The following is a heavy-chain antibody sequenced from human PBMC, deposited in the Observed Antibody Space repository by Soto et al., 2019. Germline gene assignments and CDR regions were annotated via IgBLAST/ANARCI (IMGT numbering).Heavy chain of an antibody. V-gene: IGHV2-26*01. CDR1: GFSLSDADVG. D-gene: IGHD2-15*01. CDR3: ARIRGYCSGGSCYFYYFAMDV. J-gene: IGHJ6*02. Sequence: QVTLKESGPVLVKPTETLTLTCTVSGFSLSDADVGVAWIRQPPGKALEWLAHILSNDEEVFSSSLRTRLTISQDTSRSQVVLTMSTMEPVDTATYYCARIRGYCSGGSCYFYYFAMDVWGQGTTVTVS. CDR2: ILSNDEE.